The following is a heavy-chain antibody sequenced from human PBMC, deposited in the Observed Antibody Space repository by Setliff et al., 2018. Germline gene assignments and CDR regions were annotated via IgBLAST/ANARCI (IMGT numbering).Heavy chain of an antibody. J-gene: IGHJ3*02. V-gene: IGHV3-72*01. CDR2: SRDKASGFTT. Sequence: PGGSLRLSCAASGFTFSDHYMDWVRQAPGKGLEWVGRSRDKASGFTTEYAASVKGRFSVSRDNSKNSLYLQMNSLKTEDTAVYYCLGSPRKINSFDIWGQGTMVTVSS. D-gene: IGHD2-21*01. CDR1: GFTFSDHY. CDR3: LGSPRKINSFDI.